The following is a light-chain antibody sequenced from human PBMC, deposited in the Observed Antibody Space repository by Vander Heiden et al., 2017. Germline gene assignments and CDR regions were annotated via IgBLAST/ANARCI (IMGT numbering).Light chain of an antibody. CDR1: QSVSSY. Sequence: EIVLTQAPAILSLPPGQRATLSCRASQSVSSYLAWYQQKPGQAPRLLIYDASFRDTGTPARFSGSESGTDFTLTISSLEPEDFAVYYCQQCCDWPHTFGGGTKLEIK. CDR2: DAS. CDR3: QQCCDWPHT. V-gene: IGKV3-11*01. J-gene: IGKJ4*01.